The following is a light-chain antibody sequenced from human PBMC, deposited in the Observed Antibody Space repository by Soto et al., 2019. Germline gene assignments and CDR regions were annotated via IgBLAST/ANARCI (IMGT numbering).Light chain of an antibody. J-gene: IGLJ1*01. CDR2: EVT. Sequence: QSALTQPASVSGSPGQSVTISCTGSSSDVGKYNLVSWYQQHPGKAPKLIIFEVTKRPSGVSDRFSASKSGNTASLTISGLQAEDEGDYFCSSYAGTSAFDVFGPGTKLTVL. CDR3: SSYAGTSAFDV. V-gene: IGLV2-23*02. CDR1: SSDVGKYNL.